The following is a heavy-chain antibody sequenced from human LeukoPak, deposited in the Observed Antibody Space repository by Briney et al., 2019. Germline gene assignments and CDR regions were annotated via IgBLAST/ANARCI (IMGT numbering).Heavy chain of an antibody. CDR3: ARDQYYYDSSGYHVSHYFDY. CDR2: IYYSGST. D-gene: IGHD3-22*01. V-gene: IGHV4-31*03. CDR1: GGSISSGGHY. J-gene: IGHJ4*02. Sequence: PSETLSLTCTVSGGSISSGGHYWSWIRQHPGKGLEWIGYIYYSGSTYYNPSLKSRVTISVDTTKNQFSLKLSSVTAADTAVYYCARDQYYYDSSGYHVSHYFDYWGQGTLVTVSS.